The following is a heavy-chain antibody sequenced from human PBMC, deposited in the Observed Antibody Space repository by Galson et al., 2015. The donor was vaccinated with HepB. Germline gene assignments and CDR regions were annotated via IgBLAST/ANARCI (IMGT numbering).Heavy chain of an antibody. CDR2: FDPEDGET. D-gene: IGHD1-26*01. Sequence: APGKGLAWMGGFDPEDGETIYAQKFQGRVTMTEDTSTDTAYMELSSLRSEDTAVYYCATIKWELNNWFDPWGQGTLVTVSS. J-gene: IGHJ5*02. CDR3: ATIKWELNNWFDP. V-gene: IGHV1-24*01.